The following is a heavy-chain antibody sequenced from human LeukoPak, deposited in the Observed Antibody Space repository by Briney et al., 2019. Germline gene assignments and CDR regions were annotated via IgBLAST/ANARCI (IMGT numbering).Heavy chain of an antibody. CDR1: GGSISSYY. J-gene: IGHJ5*02. D-gene: IGHD3-3*01. Sequence: SETLSLTCTASGGSISSYYWSWIRQPAGKGLEWIGRIYTCGSTNYNPSLKSRVTMSVDTSKNQFSLKLSSVTAADTAVYYCAKTKTDFWSTLRGATWFDPWGQGTLVTVSS. V-gene: IGHV4-4*07. CDR3: AKTKTDFWSTLRGATWFDP. CDR2: IYTCGST.